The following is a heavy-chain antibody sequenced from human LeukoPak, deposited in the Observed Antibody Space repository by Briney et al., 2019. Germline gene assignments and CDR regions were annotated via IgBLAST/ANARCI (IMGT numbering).Heavy chain of an antibody. D-gene: IGHD1-26*01. Sequence: SEALSLTCTVSGGSISSYYWSWMRQPAGKGLEWIGRIHASGTTNYNPSLKSRLTISMDTSKNQFSLNLSSVTAADTAVYYCAREVSASGSHERDFDYWGQGTLVTVSS. J-gene: IGHJ4*02. V-gene: IGHV4-4*07. CDR2: IHASGTT. CDR3: AREVSASGSHERDFDY. CDR1: GGSISSYY.